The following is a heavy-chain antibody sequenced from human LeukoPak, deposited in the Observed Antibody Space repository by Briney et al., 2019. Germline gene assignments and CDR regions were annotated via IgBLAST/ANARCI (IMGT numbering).Heavy chain of an antibody. CDR1: GGSISSSSYY. Sequence: SETLSLTCTVSGGSISSSSYYWVWIRQPPGKGLEWIGRIYYSGSTYYNPSLKTRVTISVDTSKNQFSLKLSSVTAADTAVYYCARLGYCPGGSCFFWFDPWGQETLDTVSS. CDR2: IYYSGST. J-gene: IGHJ5*02. D-gene: IGHD2-15*01. V-gene: IGHV4-39*01. CDR3: ARLGYCPGGSCFFWFDP.